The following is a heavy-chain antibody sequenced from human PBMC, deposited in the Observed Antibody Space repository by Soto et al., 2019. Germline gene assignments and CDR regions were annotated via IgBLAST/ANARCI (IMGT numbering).Heavy chain of an antibody. D-gene: IGHD6-19*01. Sequence: PGGSLRLSCAASGVTFSGSAMHWVRQASGKGLEWVGRIRSKANNHATVYAASVKGRFTISRDDSKNTAYLQMNSLKTEDTAVYYCVRGQRYSSGWYIDYWGQGTLVTVSS. J-gene: IGHJ4*02. CDR3: VRGQRYSSGWYIDY. CDR1: GVTFSGSA. V-gene: IGHV3-73*01. CDR2: IRSKANNHAT.